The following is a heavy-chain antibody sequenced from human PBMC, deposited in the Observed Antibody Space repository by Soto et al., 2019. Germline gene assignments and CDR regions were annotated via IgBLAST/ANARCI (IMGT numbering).Heavy chain of an antibody. J-gene: IGHJ4*02. Sequence: PXGSLRPSCSASGFTFSSYAMHWVRQAPGKGLEWVAVISYDGSNKYYADSVKGRFTISRDNSKNTLYLQMNSLRAEDTAVYYCARAPTIFGYFDYWGQGTLVTVPQ. D-gene: IGHD3-10*02. CDR3: ARAPTIFGYFDY. CDR2: ISYDGSNK. CDR1: GFTFSSYA. V-gene: IGHV3-30-3*01.